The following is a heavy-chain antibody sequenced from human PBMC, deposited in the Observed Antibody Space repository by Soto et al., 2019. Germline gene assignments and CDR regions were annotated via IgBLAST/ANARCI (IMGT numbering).Heavy chain of an antibody. CDR2: ISTYNGNT. J-gene: IGHJ4*02. CDR1: GYTFTTYG. CDR3: ARGPTDYYDNSGNYFLDY. Sequence: QVQLVQSGAEVNKPGASVKVSCKASGYTFTTYGMSWVRQAPGQGLDWMGWISTYNGNTKYAERLQGRVTMTTDTTTSTAYMELRSLISDDTAVYYCARGPTDYYDNSGNYFLDYWGQGTLVTVSP. D-gene: IGHD3-22*01. V-gene: IGHV1-18*01.